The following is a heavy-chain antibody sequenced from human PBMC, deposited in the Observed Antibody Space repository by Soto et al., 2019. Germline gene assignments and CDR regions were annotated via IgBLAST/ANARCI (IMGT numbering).Heavy chain of an antibody. D-gene: IGHD3-10*01. CDR2: IHYTGSA. CDR3: ARVRGEVDNWFDP. J-gene: IGHJ5*02. CDR1: GGSLSAPTYY. V-gene: IGHV4-39*01. Sequence: QLQLQESGPGLVKPSETLSLTCAVSGGSLSAPTYYWGWVRQPPGKGLEWIGNIHYTGSAFYNPSPKSRVTLSVDTSKNRCSLRLTAVTAADTAVYYCARVRGEVDNWFDPWGRGTVVIVSS.